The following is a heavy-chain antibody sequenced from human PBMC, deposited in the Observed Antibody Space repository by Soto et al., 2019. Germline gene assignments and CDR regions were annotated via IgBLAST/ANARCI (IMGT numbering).Heavy chain of an antibody. Sequence: GGSLRLSCAASGFTFNIYAMNWVRQAPGKGLEWVSAISGSGDSTYYAASVKGRFTISRDNSKNTVYVQMNSLRVEDTAVYYCAKDLAWVRGVIGFGLDTWGQGTTVTVSS. V-gene: IGHV3-23*01. CDR1: GFTFNIYA. D-gene: IGHD3-10*01. CDR2: ISGSGDST. J-gene: IGHJ6*02. CDR3: AKDLAWVRGVIGFGLDT.